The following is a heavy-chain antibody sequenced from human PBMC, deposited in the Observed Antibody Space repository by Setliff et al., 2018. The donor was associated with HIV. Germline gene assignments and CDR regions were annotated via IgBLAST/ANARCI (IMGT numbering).Heavy chain of an antibody. D-gene: IGHD1-1*01. CDR3: ARVRTSYNFWVGDVFDP. CDR1: GYNFTNYG. CDR2: INTNTGYP. J-gene: IGHJ5*02. V-gene: IGHV7-4-1*02. Sequence: ASVKVSCKASGYNFTNYGINWVRQDPGQGLEWMGWINTNTGYPTYAQAFRGRFVFSLDTSVSTAYLEFSSLEAEDTAVYFCARVRTSYNFWVGDVFDPWGQGTLVTVSS.